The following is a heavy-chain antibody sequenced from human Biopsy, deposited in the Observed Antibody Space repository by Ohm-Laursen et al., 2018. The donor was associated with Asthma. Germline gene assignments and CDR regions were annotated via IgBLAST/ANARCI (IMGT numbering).Heavy chain of an antibody. D-gene: IGHD3-22*01. CDR3: ARGDSSNWSHYYFDY. V-gene: IGHV3-53*01. Sequence: GSLRLSCTASGFAVSRDYMFWVRQAPGKGLEWVSVIYSGGTSHTADSVRGRFTTSRDYSKHTLYLQMHSLRAEDTAVYYCARGDSSNWSHYYFDYWGQGTLVTVSS. CDR2: IYSGGTS. CDR1: GFAVSRDY. J-gene: IGHJ4*02.